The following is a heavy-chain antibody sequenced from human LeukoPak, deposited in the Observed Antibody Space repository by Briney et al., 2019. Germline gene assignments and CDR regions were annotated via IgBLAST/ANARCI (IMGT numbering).Heavy chain of an antibody. CDR3: ASSPRGVY. Sequence: PGGSLRLSCAASGCSLSRSSTHGVPQVPGKGLVWVSRINSDGISTSYADSVKGRFTISRDNAKNTLYLQMNSLRAEDTAVYYCASSPRGVYWGQGTLVTVSS. CDR1: GCSLSRSS. J-gene: IGHJ4*02. D-gene: IGHD3-10*01. CDR2: INSDGIST. V-gene: IGHV3-74*01.